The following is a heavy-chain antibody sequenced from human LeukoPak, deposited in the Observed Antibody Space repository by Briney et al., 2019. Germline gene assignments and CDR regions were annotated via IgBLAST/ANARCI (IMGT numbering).Heavy chain of an antibody. Sequence: SETLSLTCAVYGGSFSGHYWTWIRQAPGKGLEWIGESTHTGSTNYNPSLKSRVTISVDTSKNQFSLKLASVSAADTAVYHCARGRTGAAALDFWGPGTLVTVSS. CDR2: STHTGST. V-gene: IGHV4-34*01. CDR3: ARGRTGAAALDF. J-gene: IGHJ4*02. CDR1: GGSFSGHY. D-gene: IGHD2-2*01.